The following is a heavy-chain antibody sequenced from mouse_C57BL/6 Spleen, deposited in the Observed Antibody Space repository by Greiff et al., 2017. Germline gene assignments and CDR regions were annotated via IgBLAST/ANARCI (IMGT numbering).Heavy chain of an antibody. CDR2: INPGSGGT. CDR1: GYAFTNYL. D-gene: IGHD2-2*01. V-gene: IGHV1-54*01. CDR3: ASSGYGYDKAWFAY. Sequence: QVQLQQSGAELVRPGTSVKVSCKASGYAFTNYLIEWVKQRPGQGLEWIGVINPGSGGTNYNEKFKGKATLTADKSSSTAYMQLSSLTSEDSAVYVCASSGYGYDKAWFAYWGQGTLVTVSA. J-gene: IGHJ3*01.